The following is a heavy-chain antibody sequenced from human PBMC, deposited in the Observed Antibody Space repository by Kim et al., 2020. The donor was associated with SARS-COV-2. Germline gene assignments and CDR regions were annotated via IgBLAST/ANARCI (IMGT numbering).Heavy chain of an antibody. V-gene: IGHV4-59*01. Sequence: SETLSLTCTVTGGSISSYYWSWIRQPPGKGLEWIGYIYYSGSTNYNPSLKSRVTISVDTSKNQFSLKLSSVTAADTAVYYCARDKAPSYSSGWRIGNWFDPWGQGTLVTVSS. CDR2: IYYSGST. CDR1: GGSISSYY. D-gene: IGHD6-19*01. J-gene: IGHJ5*02. CDR3: ARDKAPSYSSGWRIGNWFDP.